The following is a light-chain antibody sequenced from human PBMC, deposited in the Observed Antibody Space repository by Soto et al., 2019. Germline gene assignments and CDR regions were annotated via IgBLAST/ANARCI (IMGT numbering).Light chain of an antibody. CDR3: QQYHTDWT. V-gene: IGKV1-39*01. J-gene: IGKJ1*01. CDR1: QSISSY. CDR2: AAS. Sequence: DIQMTQSPSSLSASVGARVTITCRASQSISSYLNWYQQKPGKAPKLLIYAASNFERGVPSRFSGRGSGTEFTLTISSLQADDYATFYCQQYHTDWTFGQGTKVDIK.